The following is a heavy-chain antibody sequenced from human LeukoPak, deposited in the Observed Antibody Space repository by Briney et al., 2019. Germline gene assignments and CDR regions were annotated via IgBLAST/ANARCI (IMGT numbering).Heavy chain of an antibody. V-gene: IGHV1-24*01. CDR2: FDPEDGET. CDR3: ATAGFVSIAARLPDY. Sequence: ASVTVSCTVSGYTLTELSMHWVRQALGKGLEWMGGFDPEDGETIYAQKFQGRVTMTEDTSTDTAYMELSSLRSEDTAVYYCATAGFVSIAARLPDYWGQGTLVTVSS. D-gene: IGHD6-6*01. CDR1: GYTLTELS. J-gene: IGHJ4*02.